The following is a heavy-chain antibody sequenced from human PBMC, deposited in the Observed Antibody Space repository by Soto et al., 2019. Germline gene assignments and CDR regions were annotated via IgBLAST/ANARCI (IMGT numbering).Heavy chain of an antibody. J-gene: IGHJ4*02. CDR1: GGSISSYY. D-gene: IGHD3-22*01. CDR2: IYYSGST. V-gene: IGHV4-59*08. Sequence: PSETLSLTCTVSGGSISSYYWSWIRQPPGKGLEWIGYIYYSGSTNYNPSLKSRVTISVDTSKNQFSLKLSSVTAADTAVYYCARHGIYDSIGYYDRPRIYYFDYWGQGTLVTVSS. CDR3: ARHGIYDSIGYYDRPRIYYFDY.